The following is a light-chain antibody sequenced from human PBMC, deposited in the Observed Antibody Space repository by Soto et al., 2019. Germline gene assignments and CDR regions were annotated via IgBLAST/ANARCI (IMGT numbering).Light chain of an antibody. CDR3: QKSYSTRCT. J-gene: IGKJ1*01. V-gene: IGKV1D-8*01. CDR1: QGISSY. Sequence: VIWMPQSPSLLSASTGDRVTISCRMIQGISSYLAWYQXKXGXXPEPXXYXASTXXXGVPSRFSGSGSGTAFTLTISSLQPGDFATYHCQKSYSTRCTFGQGPKVDIK. CDR2: XAS.